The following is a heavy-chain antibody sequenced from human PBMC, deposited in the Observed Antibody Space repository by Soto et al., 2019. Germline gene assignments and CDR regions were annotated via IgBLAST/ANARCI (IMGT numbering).Heavy chain of an antibody. CDR2: IYWDDDK. CDR1: GFSLSTSGVG. D-gene: IGHD3-10*01. V-gene: IGHV2-5*02. Sequence: QITLKESGPTLVKPTQTLTLTCTFSGFSLSTSGVGVGWIRQPPGKALEWLALIYWDDDKRYSPSLKSRLTTTTDTSKNLVVLTMTNMDPGDTATYYCARALWCGEFVWGQGTPVTVSS. J-gene: IGHJ4*02. CDR3: ARALWCGEFV.